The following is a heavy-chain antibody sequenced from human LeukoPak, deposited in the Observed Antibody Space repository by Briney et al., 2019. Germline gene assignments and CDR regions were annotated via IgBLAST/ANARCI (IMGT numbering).Heavy chain of an antibody. CDR3: ARAQLTPHWAVFDS. CDR2: ISHRGDT. V-gene: IGHV4-39*07. J-gene: IGHJ4*02. Sequence: SETLSLTCAVSGGSISSSTNYWGWIRQHPGKGLEWIGSISHRGDTYYTPSLKSRVTISVDTSRNQFSLKLSSVTAADTAMFYCARAQLTPHWAVFDSWGQGALVTVSS. CDR1: GGSISSSTNY. D-gene: IGHD7-27*01.